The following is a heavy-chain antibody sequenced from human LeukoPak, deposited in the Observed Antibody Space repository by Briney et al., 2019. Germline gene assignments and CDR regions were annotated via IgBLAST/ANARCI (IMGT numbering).Heavy chain of an antibody. CDR2: INPSGGST. J-gene: IGHJ5*02. CDR1: GYTFTSYY. Sequence: ASVKVSCKASGYTFTSYYMHWVRQAPGQGLEWMGIINPSGGSTNYAQKFQGRVTITADESTSTAYMELSSLRSEDTAVYYCARGGIAAGPSWFDPWGQGTLVTVSS. V-gene: IGHV1-46*01. D-gene: IGHD6-13*01. CDR3: ARGGIAAGPSWFDP.